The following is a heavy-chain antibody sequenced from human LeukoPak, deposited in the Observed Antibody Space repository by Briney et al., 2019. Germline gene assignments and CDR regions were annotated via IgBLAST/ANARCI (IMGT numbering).Heavy chain of an antibody. J-gene: IGHJ4*02. D-gene: IGHD2-15*01. CDR3: ARDPGYCTGGSCGHFDY. CDR1: GVSVSSASNY. V-gene: IGHV4-61*01. CDR2: IYYSGST. Sequence: KPSETLSLTCTVSGVSVSSASNYWSWIRQAPGKGLEWMGFIYYSGSTSYNPSLKSRVTISLDSSKNQFSLKLSSVAAADTAVYYCARDPGYCTGGSCGHFDYWGQGTLVTVST.